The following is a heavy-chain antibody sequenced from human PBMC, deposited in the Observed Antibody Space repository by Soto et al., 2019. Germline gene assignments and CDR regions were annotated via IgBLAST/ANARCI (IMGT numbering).Heavy chain of an antibody. CDR2: IYYSGST. V-gene: IGHV4-31*03. J-gene: IGHJ5*02. CDR3: AREVGATVGIWYDP. D-gene: IGHD1-26*01. CDR1: GGSISSGGYY. Sequence: SETLSLTCTVSGGSISSGGYYWSWIRQHPGKGLEWIGYIYYSGSTYYNPSLKSRVTISVDTSKNQFSLKLSSVTAADTAVYYFAREVGATVGIWYDPWSQGTLVTVSS.